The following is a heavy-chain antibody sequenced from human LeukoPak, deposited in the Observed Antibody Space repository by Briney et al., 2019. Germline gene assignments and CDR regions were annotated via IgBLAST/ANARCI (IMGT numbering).Heavy chain of an antibody. CDR2: ISGDGTTT. V-gene: IGHV3-74*03. CDR1: GFTFSNYF. Sequence: GGSLRLSCAASGFTFSNYFMHWVRQAPGKGLVWVSRISGDGTTTMHADSVKGRFTISRGNAKNSLYLQMNSLRAGDTAVYYCARAVYGGNGMDVWGQGTTVTVSS. CDR3: ARAVYGGNGMDV. D-gene: IGHD4-23*01. J-gene: IGHJ6*02.